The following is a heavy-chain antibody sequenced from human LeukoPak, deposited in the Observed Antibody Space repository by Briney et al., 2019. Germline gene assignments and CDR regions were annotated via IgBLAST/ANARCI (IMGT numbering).Heavy chain of an antibody. J-gene: IGHJ4*02. CDR3: ARTKKSRVVPAAMPIDY. CDR1: GDSVSSNSAA. V-gene: IGHV6-1*01. CDR2: TYYRSKWYN. Sequence: SQTLSLTCAISGDSVSSNSAAWNWIRQSPSRGPEWLGRTYYRSKWYNDYAVSVKSRITINPDTSKNQFSLQLNSVTPEDTAVYYCARTKKSRVVPAAMPIDYWGQGTLVTVSS. D-gene: IGHD2-2*01.